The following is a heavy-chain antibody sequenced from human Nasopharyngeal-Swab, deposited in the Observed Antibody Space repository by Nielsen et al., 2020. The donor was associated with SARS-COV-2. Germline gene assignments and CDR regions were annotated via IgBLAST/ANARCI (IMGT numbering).Heavy chain of an antibody. V-gene: IGHV3-9*01. Sequence: SLKISCAASGFIFDDHAMHWVRQAPGKGLEWVSGISWDSGTIGYADSVKGRFTISRDNAKNSLFLQMNSLRPEDTALYYCAKDLSSSSYYAFDIWGQGTMVTVSS. CDR1: GFIFDDHA. CDR2: ISWDSGTI. CDR3: AKDLSSSSYYAFDI. D-gene: IGHD6-13*01. J-gene: IGHJ3*02.